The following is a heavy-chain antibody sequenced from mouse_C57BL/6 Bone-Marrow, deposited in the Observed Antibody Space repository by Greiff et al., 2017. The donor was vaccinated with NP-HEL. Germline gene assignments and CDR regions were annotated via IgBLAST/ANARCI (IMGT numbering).Heavy chain of an antibody. J-gene: IGHJ3*01. V-gene: IGHV1-82*01. D-gene: IGHD1-1*01. CDR2: IYPGDGDT. CDR3: ARSMYYYGSSPPWFAY. CDR1: GYAFSSSW. Sequence: QVQLQQSGPELVKPGASVKISCKASGYAFSSSWMNWVKQRPGKGLEWIGRIYPGDGDTNYNGKFKGKATLTADKSSSTAYMQLSSLTSEDSAVYFCARSMYYYGSSPPWFAYWGQGTLVTVSA.